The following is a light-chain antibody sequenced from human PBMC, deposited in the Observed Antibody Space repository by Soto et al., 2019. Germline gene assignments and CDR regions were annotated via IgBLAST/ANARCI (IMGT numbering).Light chain of an antibody. CDR3: QQYDSSPWT. Sequence: EIVLTQSPGTLSLSPEERATLSCRASQSITSSYFAWYQQKPGQAPRLLIFGVSTRATGIPDRFSGSGSGTDLTLTISRLEPEDFAVYYCQQYDSSPWTFGQGTKVEIK. CDR1: QSITSSY. V-gene: IGKV3-20*01. CDR2: GVS. J-gene: IGKJ1*01.